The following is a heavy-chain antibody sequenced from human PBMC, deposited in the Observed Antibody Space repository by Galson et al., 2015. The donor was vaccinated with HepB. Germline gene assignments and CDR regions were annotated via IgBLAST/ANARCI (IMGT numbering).Heavy chain of an antibody. Sequence: PALVKPTQTLTLTCTFSGFSLRISGVGVGWIRQPPGKALEWLALIYWDDDKRYSPSLKSRLTITKDTSKNQVVLTMTNMDPVDTATYYCAHRRSTYCSGGSCYGGDFDYWGQGTLVTVSS. CDR2: IYWDDDK. J-gene: IGHJ4*02. D-gene: IGHD2-15*01. CDR3: AHRRSTYCSGGSCYGGDFDY. CDR1: GFSLRISGVG. V-gene: IGHV2-5*02.